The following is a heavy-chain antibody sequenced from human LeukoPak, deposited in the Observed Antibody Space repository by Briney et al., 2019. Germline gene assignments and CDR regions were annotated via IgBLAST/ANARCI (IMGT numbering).Heavy chain of an antibody. CDR3: ARGRVTIFGVVKDYYYMDV. D-gene: IGHD3-3*01. Sequence: KPSETLSLTCTVSGGSISSYYWSWIRQPPGKGLEWIGYIYYSGSTNYNPSLKSRVTISVDTSKNQFSLKLSSVTAADTAVYYCARGRVTIFGVVKDYYYMDVWGKGTTVTVSS. V-gene: IGHV4-59*12. J-gene: IGHJ6*03. CDR1: GGSISSYY. CDR2: IYYSGST.